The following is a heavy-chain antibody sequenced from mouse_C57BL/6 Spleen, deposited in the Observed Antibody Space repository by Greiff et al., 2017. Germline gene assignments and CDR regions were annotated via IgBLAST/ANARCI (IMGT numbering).Heavy chain of an antibody. CDR2: IDPSDSET. CDR3: ARYRDHWYFDV. V-gene: IGHV1-52*01. D-gene: IGHD3-1*01. J-gene: IGHJ1*03. Sequence: VKLQQPGAELVRPGSSVKLSCKASGYTFTSYWMHWVKQRPIQGLEWIGNIDPSDSETHYNQKFKDKATLTVDKSSSTAYMQLSSLTSEDSAVYYCARYRDHWYFDVWGTGTTVTVSS. CDR1: GYTFTSYW.